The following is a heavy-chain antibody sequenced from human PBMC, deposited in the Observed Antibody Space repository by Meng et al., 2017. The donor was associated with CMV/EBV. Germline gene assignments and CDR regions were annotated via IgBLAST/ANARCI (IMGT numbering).Heavy chain of an antibody. J-gene: IGHJ4*02. Sequence: SVKVSCKASGGTFSSYAISWVRQAPGQGLEWMGGIIPILGIANYAQKFQGRVTITADKSTSTAYMELSSLRSEDTAVYYCARGTEDYDFWLDYWGQGTLVTVSS. CDR1: GGTFSSYA. CDR2: IIPILGIA. CDR3: ARGTEDYDFWLDY. D-gene: IGHD3-3*01. V-gene: IGHV1-69*10.